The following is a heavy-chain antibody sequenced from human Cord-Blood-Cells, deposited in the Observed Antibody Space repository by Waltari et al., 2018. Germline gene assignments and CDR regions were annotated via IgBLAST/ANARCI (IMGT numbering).Heavy chain of an antibody. CDR2: INHSGST. V-gene: IGHV4-34*01. J-gene: IGHJ2*01. CDR1: GGSFSGYY. D-gene: IGHD5-18*01. CDR3: ARAAMVTWYFDL. Sequence: QVQPQQWGAGLLKPSETLSLTCAVYGGSFSGYYWSWTRQPPGKGLEWIGEINHSGSTNYNPSLKSRVTISVDTSKNQFSLKLSSVTAADTAVYYCARAAMVTWYFDLWGRGTLVTVSS.